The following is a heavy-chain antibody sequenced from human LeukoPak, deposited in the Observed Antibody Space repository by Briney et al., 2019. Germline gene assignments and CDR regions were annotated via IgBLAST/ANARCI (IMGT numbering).Heavy chain of an antibody. Sequence: VASVKVSCKASGGTFSSYAISWVRQAPGQGLEWMGGIIPIFGTANYAQKFQGRVTITTDESTSTAYMELSSLRSEDTAVYYCAREGYYYDSSGYSNPEPQHWGQGTLVTVSS. CDR3: AREGYYYDSSGYSNPEPQH. CDR2: IIPIFGTA. D-gene: IGHD3-22*01. J-gene: IGHJ1*01. V-gene: IGHV1-69*05. CDR1: GGTFSSYA.